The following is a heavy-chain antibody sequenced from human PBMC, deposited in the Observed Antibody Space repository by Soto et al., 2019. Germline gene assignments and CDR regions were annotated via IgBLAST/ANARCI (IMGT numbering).Heavy chain of an antibody. V-gene: IGHV3-64*02. CDR1: GFTFSNYA. J-gene: IGHJ4*02. Sequence: GGSLRLSCAASGFTFSNYAMHWVRQAPGKGLEYVSAISDNGGTTYYADSVKGRFTISRDNSKNTLYIQMGSLRAEDLAVYYCARGPSTVATWLDYWGQGTLVTVSS. CDR2: ISDNGGTT. D-gene: IGHD4-17*01. CDR3: ARGPSTVATWLDY.